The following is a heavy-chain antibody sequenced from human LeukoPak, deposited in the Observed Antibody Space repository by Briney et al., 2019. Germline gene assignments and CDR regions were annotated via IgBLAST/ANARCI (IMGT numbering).Heavy chain of an antibody. D-gene: IGHD6-13*01. CDR2: IYHSGST. J-gene: IGHJ4*02. CDR3: AREIAAAGIKLEYYFDY. V-gene: IGHV4-4*02. CDR1: GGSISSSNW. Sequence: SETLSLTCAVSGGSISSSNWWSWVRQPPGKGLEWIGEIYHSGSTNYNPSLKSRVTISVDTSKNQFSLKLSSVTAADTAVYYCAREIAAAGIKLEYYFDYWGQGTLVTVSS.